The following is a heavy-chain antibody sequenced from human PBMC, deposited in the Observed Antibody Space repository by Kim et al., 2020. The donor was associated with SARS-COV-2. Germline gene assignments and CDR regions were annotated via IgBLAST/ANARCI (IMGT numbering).Heavy chain of an antibody. CDR1: GYTFTSYA. CDR2: INTNTGNP. V-gene: IGHV7-4-1*02. Sequence: ASVKVSCKASGYTFTSYAMNWVRQAPGQGLEWMGWINTNTGNPTYAQGFTGRFVFSLDTSVSTAYLQISSLRAEDTAVYYCARGPRVAVAGFISQISWGGYWGQGTLVTVSS. J-gene: IGHJ4*02. D-gene: IGHD6-19*01. CDR3: ARGPRVAVAGFISQISWGGY.